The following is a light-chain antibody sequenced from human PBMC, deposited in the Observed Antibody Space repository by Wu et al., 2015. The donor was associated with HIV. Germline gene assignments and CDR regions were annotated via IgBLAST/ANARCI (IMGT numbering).Light chain of an antibody. J-gene: IGKJ4*01. CDR1: QSISSN. CDR3: QQYNSYPLT. V-gene: IGKV3-15*01. Sequence: EIVMTQSPATLSVSPGERVTLSCRASQSISSNLAWYSQKPGQAPRLLIYGASTRANDIPARFSGSGSGTEFTLTISSLQSEDFAIYYCQQYNSYPLTFGGGTKVEIK. CDR2: GAS.